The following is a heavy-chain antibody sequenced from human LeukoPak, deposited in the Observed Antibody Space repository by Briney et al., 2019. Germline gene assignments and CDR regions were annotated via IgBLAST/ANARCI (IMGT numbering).Heavy chain of an antibody. D-gene: IGHD6-13*01. CDR3: ARIYSSSWFLNWFDP. Sequence: SETLSLTCTVSGYSISSGYFWGWIRQPPGKGLECIGTIYHSGSTCYNPSLKSRVTISVDTSKNQFSLKLNSVTAADTAVYYCARIYSSSWFLNWFDPWGQGTLVTVSS. CDR2: IYHSGST. CDR1: GYSISSGYF. V-gene: IGHV4-38-2*02. J-gene: IGHJ5*02.